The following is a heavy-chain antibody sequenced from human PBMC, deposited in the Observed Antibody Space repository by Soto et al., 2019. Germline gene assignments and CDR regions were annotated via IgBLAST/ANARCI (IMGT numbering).Heavy chain of an antibody. J-gene: IGHJ6*02. V-gene: IGHV4-39*01. Sequence: SETLSLTCTVSGGSISSSSYYWGWIRQPPGKGLEWIGSIYYSGSTYYNPSLKSRVTISVDTSKNQFSLKLSSVTAADTAVYYCARPGYCSSTSCYGYYYYGMDVWGQGTTVTVSS. CDR1: GGSISSSSYY. D-gene: IGHD2-2*01. CDR2: IYYSGST. CDR3: ARPGYCSSTSCYGYYYYGMDV.